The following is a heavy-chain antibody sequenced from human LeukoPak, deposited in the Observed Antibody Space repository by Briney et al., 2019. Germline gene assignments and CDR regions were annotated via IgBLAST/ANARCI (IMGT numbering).Heavy chain of an antibody. CDR3: ASGYGVDHYYYYYGMDV. CDR1: GGSVSSGSYY. V-gene: IGHV4-61*01. D-gene: IGHD1-1*01. Sequence: KASETLSLTCTVSGGSVSSGSYYWSWIRQPPGKGLEWIGYIYYSGSTNYNPSLKSRVTISVDTSKNQFSLKLSSVTAADTAVYYCASGYGVDHYYYYYGMDVWGQGTTVTVSS. J-gene: IGHJ6*02. CDR2: IYYSGST.